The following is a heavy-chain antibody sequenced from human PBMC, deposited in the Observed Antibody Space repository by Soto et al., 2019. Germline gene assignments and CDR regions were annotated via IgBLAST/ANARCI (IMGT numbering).Heavy chain of an antibody. D-gene: IGHD3-10*01. V-gene: IGHV3-33*01. CDR1: GFTFSRYR. J-gene: IGHJ4*02. CDR3: ARHSVWVGESQDLGD. Sequence: QVQRVESGGGVVQPGWSLTLSCAASGFTFSRYRMHWVRQAPGKGLELVAVIWYDGSNKYYADSVKGRFTIPRDNSKNTLELHMNSLRAEETAVYYCARHSVWVGESQDLGDWGQGTLVPVSS. CDR2: IWYDGSNK.